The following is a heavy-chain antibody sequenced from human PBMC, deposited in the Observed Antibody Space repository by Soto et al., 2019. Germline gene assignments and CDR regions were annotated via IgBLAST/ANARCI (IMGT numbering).Heavy chain of an antibody. CDR2: IIPILGIA. V-gene: IGHV1-69*02. J-gene: IGHJ6*03. Sequence: SVKVSCKASGGTFSSYTISWVRQAPGQGLEWMGRIIPILGIANYAQKFQGRVTITADKSTSTAYMELSSLRSEDTAVYYCARSDQLRTHYHYYYMDVWGKGTTVTVSS. CDR3: ARSDQLRTHYHYYYMDV. CDR1: GGTFSSYT. D-gene: IGHD2-2*01.